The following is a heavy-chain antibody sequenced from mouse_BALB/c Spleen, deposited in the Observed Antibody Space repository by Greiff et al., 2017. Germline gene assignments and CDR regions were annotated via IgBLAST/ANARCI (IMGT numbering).Heavy chain of an antibody. CDR1: GFTFSSYA. V-gene: IGHV5-6-5*01. D-gene: IGHD2-14*01. Sequence: EVKLMESGGGLVKPGGSLKLSCAASGFTFSSYAMSWVRQTPEKRLEWVASISSGGSTYYPDSVKGRFTISRDNARNILYLQMSSLRSEDTAMYYCANRYDGYFDYWGQGTTLTVSS. J-gene: IGHJ2*01. CDR2: ISSGGST. CDR3: ANRYDGYFDY.